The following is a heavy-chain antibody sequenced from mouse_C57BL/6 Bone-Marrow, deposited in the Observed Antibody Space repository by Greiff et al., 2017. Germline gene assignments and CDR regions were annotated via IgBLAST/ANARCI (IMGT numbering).Heavy chain of an antibody. J-gene: IGHJ4*01. CDR2: INPSNGGT. Sequence: QVQLQQPGTELVKPGASVKLSCKASGYTFTSYWMHWVKQRPGQGLEWIGNINPSNGGTNYNEQFKSKATLTVDKSSSTAYMQLSSLTSEDSAVYYCARSGGWLLRRFYYAMDYWGQGTSVTVSS. CDR3: ARSGGWLLRRFYYAMDY. D-gene: IGHD2-3*01. CDR1: GYTFTSYW. V-gene: IGHV1-53*01.